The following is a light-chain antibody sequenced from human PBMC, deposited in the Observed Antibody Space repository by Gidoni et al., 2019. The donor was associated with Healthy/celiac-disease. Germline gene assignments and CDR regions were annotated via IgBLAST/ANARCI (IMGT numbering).Light chain of an antibody. CDR1: QIVSSY. CDR3: QQRSNWPPLT. CDR2: DAS. Sequence: EILLRHSPATLSLSPGERATLSCRASQIVSSYLAWYQQTPGQATRLLIYDASNRATGIPARFSGSGSGTDFTLTISSLEPADFAVYYCQQRSNWPPLTFGGGTKVEIK. J-gene: IGKJ4*01. V-gene: IGKV3-11*01.